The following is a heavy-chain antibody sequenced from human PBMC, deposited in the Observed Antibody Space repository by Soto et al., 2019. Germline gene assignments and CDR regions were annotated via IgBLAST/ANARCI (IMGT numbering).Heavy chain of an antibody. J-gene: IGHJ6*02. CDR3: ARDNYRPELGGKYYYILDV. D-gene: IGHD3-10*01. Sequence: QVQLEQSGAEVKKPGSSVKVSCKASGGTFRTAAVSWVRQAPGQGLEWMGGIMPVFRTPDYAQKFHGSVTITSNESTGTAYMELCGLRSGDTAVYYRARDNYRPELGGKYYYILDVWGQGTTSTVSS. CDR2: IMPVFRTP. CDR1: GGTFRTAA. V-gene: IGHV1-69*05.